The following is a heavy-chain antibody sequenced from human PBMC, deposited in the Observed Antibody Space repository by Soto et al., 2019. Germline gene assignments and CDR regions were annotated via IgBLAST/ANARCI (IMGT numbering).Heavy chain of an antibody. J-gene: IGHJ6*02. D-gene: IGHD2-21*02. CDR3: PGEALRSVETAIGYGMYA. CDR1: GFTFSSYG. V-gene: IGHV3-33*01. Sequence: RLCCAASGFTFSSYGMHWVRQAPGQGLEWVAVIWYDGSNKYYADSVKGRFTISRDNSKNTLYLQMNSLRAEDTAVYSRPGEALRSVETAIGYGMYACGQGNT. CDR2: IWYDGSNK.